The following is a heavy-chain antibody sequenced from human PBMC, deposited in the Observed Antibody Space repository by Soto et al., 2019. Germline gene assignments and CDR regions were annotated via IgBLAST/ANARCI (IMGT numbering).Heavy chain of an antibody. D-gene: IGHD3-22*01. J-gene: IGHJ4*02. CDR1: GFMFSNYA. CDR2: IGGRATSA. Sequence: EVQLLESGGGLVQPGGSLRLSCAASGFMFSNYAMSWVRQAPGMGLEWVSGIGGRATSAYYADSVKGRFAISRDNSYNTLFLQLNSLRAEDTAVYYCAKSRYSDSSGDYYDFWGQGTLVTVSS. V-gene: IGHV3-23*01. CDR3: AKSRYSDSSGDYYDF.